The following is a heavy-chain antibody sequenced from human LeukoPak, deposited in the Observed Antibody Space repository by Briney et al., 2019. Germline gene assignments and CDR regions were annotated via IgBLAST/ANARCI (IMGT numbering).Heavy chain of an antibody. CDR1: GFTISGYN. CDR2: ISGSSNFI. D-gene: IGHD1-26*01. J-gene: IGHJ4*02. V-gene: IGHV3-21*01. Sequence: GGSLRLSCAASGFTISGYNMHWVRQAPGKGLEWVSSISGSSNFIYYTDSVKGRFTISRDNAKNSLYLQMNSLRADDTAVYYCARVGGELLPLDHWGQGTLVTVSS. CDR3: ARVGGELLPLDH.